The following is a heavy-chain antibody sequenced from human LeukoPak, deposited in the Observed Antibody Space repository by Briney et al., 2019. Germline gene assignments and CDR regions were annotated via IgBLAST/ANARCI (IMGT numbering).Heavy chain of an antibody. Sequence: SETLSLTCTVSGGSISSRSYYWGWIRQPPGKGLEWIGSIYYSGSTYYNPSLKSRVTISVDTSKNQFSLKLSSVTAADTAVYYCARHDCSGGSCYSDYWGQGTLVTVSS. CDR2: IYYSGST. V-gene: IGHV4-39*01. CDR1: GGSISSRSYY. J-gene: IGHJ4*02. CDR3: ARHDCSGGSCYSDY. D-gene: IGHD2-15*01.